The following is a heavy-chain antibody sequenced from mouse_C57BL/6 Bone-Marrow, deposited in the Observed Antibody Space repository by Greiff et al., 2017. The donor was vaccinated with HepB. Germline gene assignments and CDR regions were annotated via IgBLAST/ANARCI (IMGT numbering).Heavy chain of an antibody. Sequence: EVKVVESGGGLVQSGRSLRLSCATSGFTFSDFYMEWVRQAPGKGLEWIAASRNKANDYTTEYSASVKGRFIVSRDTSQSILYLQMNALRAEDTAIYYCARDPVSGYFDVWGTGTTVTVSS. CDR2: SRNKANDYTT. CDR3: ARDPVSGYFDV. CDR1: GFTFSDFY. V-gene: IGHV7-1*01. J-gene: IGHJ1*03.